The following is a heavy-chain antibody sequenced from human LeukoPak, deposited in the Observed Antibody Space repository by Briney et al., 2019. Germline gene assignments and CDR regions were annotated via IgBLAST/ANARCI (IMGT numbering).Heavy chain of an antibody. CDR3: ARGESRGAHDYGDYVPSFFDY. V-gene: IGHV4-30-2*01. CDR1: GGSISSGGYS. CDR2: IYHSGST. J-gene: IGHJ4*02. Sequence: PSETLSLTCAVSGGSISSGGYSWSWIRQPPGKGLEWIGYIYHSGSTYYNPSLKSRVTISVDRSKNQFSLKLSSVTAADTAVYYCARGESRGAHDYGDYVPSFFDYWGQGTLVTVSS. D-gene: IGHD4-17*01.